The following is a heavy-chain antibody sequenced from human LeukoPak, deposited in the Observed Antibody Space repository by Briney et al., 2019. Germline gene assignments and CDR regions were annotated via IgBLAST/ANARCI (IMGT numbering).Heavy chain of an antibody. D-gene: IGHD2-15*01. CDR1: GYTFTNYA. CDR3: ARDPHYCSGGSCYPRPFDY. CDR2: INAGNGNT. Sequence: ASVKVSCKASGYTFTNYAIHWVRQAPGQRLEWMGWINAGNGNTKFSQNFQGRVNIARDTAATTAYMDLNSLRSEDTAVYYCARDPHYCSGGSCYPRPFDYWGQGTLVTVPS. V-gene: IGHV1-3*01. J-gene: IGHJ4*02.